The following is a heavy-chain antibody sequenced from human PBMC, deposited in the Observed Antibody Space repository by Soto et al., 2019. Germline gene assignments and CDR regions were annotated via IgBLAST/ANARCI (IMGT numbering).Heavy chain of an antibody. D-gene: IGHD1-7*01. J-gene: IGHJ6*02. CDR3: AKERRVELRSGRYYSYYYGMDV. Sequence: GGSLRLSCAASGFTFSSYVINWVRQAPGKGLEWVSSISNSGDNTYYADSVKGRFTISRDNSKNRLYLQMNSLGAGDTAVYYCAKERRVELRSGRYYSYYYGMDVWGQGTTVTVSS. CDR2: ISNSGDNT. CDR1: GFTFSSYV. V-gene: IGHV3-23*01.